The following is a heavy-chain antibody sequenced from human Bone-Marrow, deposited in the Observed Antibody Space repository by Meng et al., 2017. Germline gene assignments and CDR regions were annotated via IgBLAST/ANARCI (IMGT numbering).Heavy chain of an antibody. CDR2: ISAYNGNT. CDR3: VKEWELGSFNY. D-gene: IGHD1-26*01. V-gene: IGHV1-18*04. Sequence: QVQLVQSGDEGKKPGASVKVSCKASGYTFTGYYMHWVRQAPGQGLEWMGWISAYNGNTNYAQKLQGRVTMTTDTSTSTAYMELRSLRSDDTAVYYCVKEWELGSFNYWGQGTLVTVSS. CDR1: GYTFTGYY. J-gene: IGHJ4*02.